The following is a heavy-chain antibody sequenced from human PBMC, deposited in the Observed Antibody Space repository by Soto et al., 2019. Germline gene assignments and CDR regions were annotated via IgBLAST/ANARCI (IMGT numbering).Heavy chain of an antibody. CDR1: GYIFTAYS. V-gene: IGHV1-2*02. CDR2: FNPNSGDT. CDR3: AREASAVISLDY. D-gene: IGHD6-19*01. J-gene: IGHJ4*01. Sequence: ASVKVSCKASGYIFTAYSRHWVRQAPGQGLEWVGWFNPNSGDTIYAQKFQGRVTLTGDTSISTAYMELYSLTSDDTAVYYCAREASAVISLDYWGHGTLVTISS.